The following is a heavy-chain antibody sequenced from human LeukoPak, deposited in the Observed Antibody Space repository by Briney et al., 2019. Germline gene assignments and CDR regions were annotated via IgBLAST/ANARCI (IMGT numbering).Heavy chain of an antibody. V-gene: IGHV3-11*01. CDR2: ISSSGTTT. J-gene: IGHJ3*02. CDR3: AKVTYSGSLRGAFDI. CDR1: GFTFSDYY. Sequence: PGGSLRLSCAASGFTFSDYYMSWIRQAPGKGLEWVSYISSSGTTTYYADSVKGRFTISRDNAKNTLYLQMNSLRAEDTAVYYCAKVTYSGSLRGAFDIWGQGTMVTVSS. D-gene: IGHD1-26*01.